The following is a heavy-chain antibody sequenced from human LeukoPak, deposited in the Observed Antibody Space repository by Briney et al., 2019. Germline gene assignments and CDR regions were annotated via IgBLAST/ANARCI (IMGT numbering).Heavy chain of an antibody. D-gene: IGHD2-15*01. V-gene: IGHV4-30-4*08. CDR2: IYDSGST. CDR3: ARDCSGGSCYGAFDI. J-gene: IGHJ3*02. CDR1: GGSISSSSYY. Sequence: PSETLSLTCTVSGGSISSSSYYWGWIRQPPGKGLEWIGYIYDSGSTYYNPSLKSRITISVDTSENQFSLKLSSVTATDTAVYYCARDCSGGSCYGAFDIWGQGTMVTVSS.